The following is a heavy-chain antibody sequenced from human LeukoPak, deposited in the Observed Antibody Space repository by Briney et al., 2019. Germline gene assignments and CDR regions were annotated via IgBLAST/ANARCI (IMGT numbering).Heavy chain of an antibody. V-gene: IGHV4-34*01. CDR3: ASKGLEDTVRDFDY. D-gene: IGHD4-17*01. J-gene: IGHJ4*02. CDR2: INHSGST. CDR1: GGSFSGYY. Sequence: SETLSLTCAVYGGSFSGYYWSWIRQPPGKGLEWIGEINHSGSTNYNPSLKSRVTISVDTSKNQFSLKLSSVTAADTAVYYCASKGLEDTVRDFDYWGQGTLVTVSS.